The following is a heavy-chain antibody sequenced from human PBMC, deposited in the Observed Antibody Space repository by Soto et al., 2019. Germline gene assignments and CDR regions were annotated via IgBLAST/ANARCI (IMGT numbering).Heavy chain of an antibody. CDR3: AGPRRISPYYYYYMDV. Sequence: QVQLQQWGAGLLKPSETLSLTCAVYGGSFSGYYWSWIRQPPGKGLEWIGEINHSGSTNYNPSLKSRVTISVDTSKNQFSLKLSSVTAADTAVYYCAGPRRISPYYYYYMDVWGKGTTVTVSS. CDR1: GGSFSGYY. J-gene: IGHJ6*03. CDR2: INHSGST. V-gene: IGHV4-34*01. D-gene: IGHD3-16*02.